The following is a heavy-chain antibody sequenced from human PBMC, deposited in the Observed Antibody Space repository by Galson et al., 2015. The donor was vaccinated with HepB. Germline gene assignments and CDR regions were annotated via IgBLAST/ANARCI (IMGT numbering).Heavy chain of an antibody. Sequence: SLRLSCAASGFTFSSYTMNWVHQAPGKGLESVSYISSAGTTMYYADSAKGRFTISRDNAQNSLYPQMNSLRDEDTAVYYCARVYFGSGSSSAYWYFDLWGRGALVTVSS. CDR2: ISSAGTTM. CDR3: ARVYFGSGSSSAYWYFDL. D-gene: IGHD3-10*01. J-gene: IGHJ2*01. V-gene: IGHV3-48*02. CDR1: GFTFSSYT.